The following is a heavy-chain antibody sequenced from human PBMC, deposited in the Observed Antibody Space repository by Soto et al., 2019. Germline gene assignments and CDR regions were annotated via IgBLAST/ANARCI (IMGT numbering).Heavy chain of an antibody. CDR2: ISSSGSTI. J-gene: IGHJ6*02. V-gene: IGHV3-11*01. CDR1: GFTFSDYY. D-gene: IGHD3-10*01. CDR3: ARAYYGSGSYYNVPPQRYYYYGMDV. Sequence: GGSLRLSYAASGFTFSDYYMSWIRQAPGKGLEWVSYISSSGSTIYYADSVKGRFTISRDNAKNSLYLQMNSLRAEDTAVYYCARAYYGSGSYYNVPPQRYYYYGMDVWGQGTTVTVSS.